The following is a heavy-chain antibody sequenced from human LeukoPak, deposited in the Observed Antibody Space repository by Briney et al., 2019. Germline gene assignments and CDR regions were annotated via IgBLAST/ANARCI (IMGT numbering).Heavy chain of an antibody. Sequence: PSETLSLTCAVYGGTFSGYYWSWIRQPPGKGLEWIGEINHSGSTNYNPSLKSRVTISVDTSKNQFSLKLSSVTAADTAVYYCARGHYGDYHFDYWGQGTLVTVSP. CDR1: GGTFSGYY. J-gene: IGHJ4*02. CDR2: INHSGST. V-gene: IGHV4-34*01. CDR3: ARGHYGDYHFDY. D-gene: IGHD4-17*01.